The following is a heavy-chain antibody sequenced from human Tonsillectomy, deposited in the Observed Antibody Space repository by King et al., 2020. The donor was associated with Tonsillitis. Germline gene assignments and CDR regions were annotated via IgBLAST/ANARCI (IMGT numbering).Heavy chain of an antibody. D-gene: IGHD3-22*01. CDR1: GYSFTNYW. V-gene: IGHV5-51*01. Sequence: QLVQSGAEVKKPGESLKISCKGSGYSFTNYWVGWVRQMPGKGPEWMGIIYPVDSDTRYSPSFQGQVTISVDKSISTVYLQGSSLKASDTAMYYWARRNYYDSRDLDYWGQGTLVTVSS. CDR3: ARRNYYDSRDLDY. J-gene: IGHJ4*02. CDR2: IYPVDSDT.